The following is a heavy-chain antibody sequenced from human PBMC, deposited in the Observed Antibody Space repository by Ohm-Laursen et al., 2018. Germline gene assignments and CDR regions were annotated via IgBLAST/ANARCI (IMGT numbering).Heavy chain of an antibody. CDR2: ISYDGSNK. CDR1: GFTFSSYG. V-gene: IGHV3-30*18. Sequence: SLRLSCSASGFTFSSYGMHWVRQAPGKGLEWVAVISYDGSNKYYADSVKGRFTISRDNSKNTLYLQMNSLRAEDTAVYYCAKDLMTTRGGDRSVFDYWGPGTLVTVSS. CDR3: AKDLMTTRGGDRSVFDY. D-gene: IGHD2-21*02. J-gene: IGHJ4*02.